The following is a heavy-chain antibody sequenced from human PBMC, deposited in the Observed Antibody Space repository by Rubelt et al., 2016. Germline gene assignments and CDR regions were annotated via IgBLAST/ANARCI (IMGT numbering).Heavy chain of an antibody. CDR2: INAGNGNT. Sequence: QVQLVQSGAEVKKPGASVKVSCKASGYTFTSYAMHWVRQAPGQRLEWMGWINAGNGNTKYSQKFQGRITITRHTSASTAYMGLSSLRSEDTAVYYCARDIYSGSYCGYGGQGTLVTVSS. V-gene: IGHV1-3*01. J-gene: IGHJ4*02. CDR1: GYTFTSYA. D-gene: IGHD1-26*01. CDR3: ARDIYSGSYCGY.